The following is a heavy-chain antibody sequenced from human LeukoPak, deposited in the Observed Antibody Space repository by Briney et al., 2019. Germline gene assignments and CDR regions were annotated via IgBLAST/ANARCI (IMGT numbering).Heavy chain of an antibody. V-gene: IGHV3-74*01. Sequence: PGGSLRLSCAASGFTFSNYWMHWVRQAPGKGLVWISRIKSDGSRTDYADSVKGRFTISRDNAKNTLYLQMNSLRAEDTAVYYCARAGVAGYSDYWGQGTLVTVSS. D-gene: IGHD6-19*01. CDR3: ARAGVAGYSDY. CDR1: GFTFSNYW. J-gene: IGHJ4*02. CDR2: IKSDGSRT.